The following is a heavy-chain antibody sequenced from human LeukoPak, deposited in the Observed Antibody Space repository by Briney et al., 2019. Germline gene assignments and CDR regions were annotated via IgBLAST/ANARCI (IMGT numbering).Heavy chain of an antibody. CDR1: GYTFTSYY. CDR2: INPSGGST. Sequence: GASVKVSCKASGYTFTSYYMHGVRQAPGQGLEWMGIINPSGGSTSYAQKFQGRVTMTMETSTSTVYMELSSLRSEDTAVYYCARDLSRRGLYSSSYDYYYMDVWGKGTTVTVSS. D-gene: IGHD6-6*01. J-gene: IGHJ6*03. CDR3: ARDLSRRGLYSSSYDYYYMDV. V-gene: IGHV1-46*01.